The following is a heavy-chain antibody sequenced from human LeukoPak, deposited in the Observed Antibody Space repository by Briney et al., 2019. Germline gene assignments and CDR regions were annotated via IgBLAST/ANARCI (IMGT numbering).Heavy chain of an antibody. CDR2: IYYRGSP. CDR3: ARDGGDEILDY. J-gene: IGHJ4*02. D-gene: IGHD4-17*01. V-gene: IGHV4-59*01. CDR1: GGSISSYY. Sequence: SEALSLTCTVSGGSISSYYWSWIRQPPGKALEWIGYIYYRGSPNYNPSLKSRVTISIDTSKNQFSLRLSSVTAADTAVYYCARDGGDEILDYWGQGTLVTVSS.